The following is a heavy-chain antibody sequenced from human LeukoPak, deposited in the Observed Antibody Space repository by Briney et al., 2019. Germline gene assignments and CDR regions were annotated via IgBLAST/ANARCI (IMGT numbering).Heavy chain of an antibody. CDR2: MNPNSGNI. V-gene: IGHV1-8*01. CDR1: GYTFTSYD. D-gene: IGHD1-7*01. J-gene: IGHJ5*02. Sequence: ASVKVSCKASGYTFTSYDINWVRQATGQVLGWMGWMNPNSGNIGYAQKFQGRVTMTRNTSISTAYMELSSLRSEDTAVYYCARGITGTTYWFDPWGQGTLVTVSS. CDR3: ARGITGTTYWFDP.